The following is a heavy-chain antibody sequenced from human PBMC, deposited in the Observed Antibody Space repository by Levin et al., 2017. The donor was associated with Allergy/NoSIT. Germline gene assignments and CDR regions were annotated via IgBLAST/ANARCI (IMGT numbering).Heavy chain of an antibody. V-gene: IGHV3-23*01. D-gene: IGHD4-17*01. Sequence: PGGSLRLSGAASGFTFSSYAMSWVRQAPGKGLEWVSAISGSGGSTYYADSVKGRFTISRDNSKNTLYLQMNSLRAEDTAVYYCAKALISDNGDYGDYWGQGTLVTVSS. J-gene: IGHJ4*02. CDR3: AKALISDNGDYGDY. CDR2: ISGSGGST. CDR1: GFTFSSYA.